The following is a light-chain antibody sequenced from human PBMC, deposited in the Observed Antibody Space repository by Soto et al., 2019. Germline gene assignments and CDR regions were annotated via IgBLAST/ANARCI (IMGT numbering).Light chain of an antibody. CDR1: SGDVGGYNY. CDR3: SSYAGSNNYV. J-gene: IGLJ1*01. CDR2: EVS. Sequence: QSLLTQPPSASGSPGQSVTISCTGTSGDVGGYNYVSWYQQHPGKAPKLMIFEVSERPSGVPDRFSASKSGNTASLTVSGLQAEYEADYYCSSYAGSNNYVFVTGTKVTVL. V-gene: IGLV2-8*01.